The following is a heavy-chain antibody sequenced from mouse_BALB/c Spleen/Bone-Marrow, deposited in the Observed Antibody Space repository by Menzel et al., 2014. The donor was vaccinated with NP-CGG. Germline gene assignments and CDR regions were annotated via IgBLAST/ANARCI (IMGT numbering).Heavy chain of an antibody. CDR1: GFNIKDTY. V-gene: IGHV14-3*02. Sequence: VQLQQSGAELVKPGASVKLSCTASGFNIKDTYMHWVKQGPEQGLEWIGRIDPANGNTKYDPKFQGKATITADTSSNTAYLRLSSLTSEDTAVYYCARWEYYAMDYWGQGTSVTVSS. J-gene: IGHJ4*01. CDR3: ARWEYYAMDY. CDR2: IDPANGNT. D-gene: IGHD4-1*01.